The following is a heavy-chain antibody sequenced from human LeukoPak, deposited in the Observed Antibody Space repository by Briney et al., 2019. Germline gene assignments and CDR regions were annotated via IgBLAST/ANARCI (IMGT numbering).Heavy chain of an antibody. Sequence: GGSLRLSCAASGFTVSRNYMSWVRQAPGKGLEWVSVIYSGGSTYYADSVKGRFTISRDNSKNTLYLQMNSLRAEDTAVYYCARVYYDSSGFFDYWGQGTLVTVSS. V-gene: IGHV3-53*01. CDR2: IYSGGST. CDR3: ARVYYDSSGFFDY. CDR1: GFTVSRNY. J-gene: IGHJ4*02. D-gene: IGHD3-22*01.